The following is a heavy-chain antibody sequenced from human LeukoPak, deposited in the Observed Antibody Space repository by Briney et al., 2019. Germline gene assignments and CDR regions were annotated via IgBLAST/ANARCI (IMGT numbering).Heavy chain of an antibody. CDR2: IYSGGST. J-gene: IGHJ4*02. Sequence: GRSLRLSCAASGFTVSSNYMSWVRQAPGKGLEWVSGIYSGGSTYYADSVKGRFTISRDNSKNTLYLQMNSLRAEDPAVYYCARAYSSGEGVDYWGQGTLVTVSS. V-gene: IGHV3-53*01. CDR3: ARAYSSGEGVDY. CDR1: GFTVSSNY. D-gene: IGHD6-19*01.